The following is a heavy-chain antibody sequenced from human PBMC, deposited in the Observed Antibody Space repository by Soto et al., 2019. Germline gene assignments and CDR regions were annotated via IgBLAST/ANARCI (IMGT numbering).Heavy chain of an antibody. CDR3: AREGSSWYDN. CDR2: INPSGGST. Sequence: QVQLVQSGAEVKKPGASVKGSCKASGYTFIRNHMHWVRQAPGQGLEWMGIINPSGGSTDYAQKCQGRVTMTVDTSATTVYMELNSLRSEDKAVYYCAREGSSWYDNWGQGTLVTVSS. V-gene: IGHV1-46*01. J-gene: IGHJ5*02. CDR1: GYTFIRNH. D-gene: IGHD6-13*01.